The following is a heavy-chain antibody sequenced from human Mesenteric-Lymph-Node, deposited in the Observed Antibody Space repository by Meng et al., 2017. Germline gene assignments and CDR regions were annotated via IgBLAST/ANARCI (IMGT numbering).Heavy chain of an antibody. V-gene: IGHV4-61*02. Sequence: SETLSLTCTVSGGSISSGSYYGSWIRQPAGKGLEWIGRIYTSGSTNYNPSLKSRVTISVDTSKNQFSLKLSSVTAADTAVYYCARRSWFDPWGQGTLVTVSS. CDR1: GGSISSGSYY. J-gene: IGHJ5*02. D-gene: IGHD3-10*01. CDR2: IYTSGST. CDR3: ARRSWFDP.